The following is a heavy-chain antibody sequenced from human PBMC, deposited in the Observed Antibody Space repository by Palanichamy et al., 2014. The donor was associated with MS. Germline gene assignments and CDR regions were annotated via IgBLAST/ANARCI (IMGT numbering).Heavy chain of an antibody. Sequence: EVQLVESGGRLVQPGGSLRLSCAASGFTFTSYSLNWVRQAPGKGLEWVSYISSTSDPIFYADSVKGRFTISRDNAKDSLYLQMNSLRDEDTAVYFCAGAAAGNKHYYHHAMDVWGQGTTVTVSS. D-gene: IGHD6-13*01. J-gene: IGHJ6*02. CDR3: AGAAAGNKHYYHHAMDV. V-gene: IGHV3-48*02. CDR1: GFTFTSYS. CDR2: ISSTSDPI.